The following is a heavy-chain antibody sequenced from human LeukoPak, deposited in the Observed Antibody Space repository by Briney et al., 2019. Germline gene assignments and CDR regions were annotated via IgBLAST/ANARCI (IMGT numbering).Heavy chain of an antibody. CDR1: GYTLTELS. CDR3: ATGRMITFGGVIVPDAFDI. CDR2: FYPEDGET. D-gene: IGHD3-16*02. J-gene: IGHJ3*02. V-gene: IGHV1-24*01. Sequence: GASVKVSCKVSGYTLTELSMHWVRQAPGKGLEWMGGFYPEDGETIYAQKFQGRVTMTEDTSTDTAYMELSSLRSEDTAVYYCATGRMITFGGVIVPDAFDIWGQGTMVTVSS.